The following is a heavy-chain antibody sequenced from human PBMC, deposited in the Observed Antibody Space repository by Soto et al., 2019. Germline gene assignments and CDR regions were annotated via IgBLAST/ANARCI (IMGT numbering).Heavy chain of an antibody. CDR3: ARDLSGYDPVPFDY. CDR2: ISSSSSYI. CDR1: GITFSSYS. D-gene: IGHD5-12*01. J-gene: IGHJ4*02. V-gene: IGHV3-21*01. Sequence: EVQLVESGGGLVKPGGSLRLSCAASGITFSSYSMNWVRQAPGKGLEWVSSISSSSSYIYYADSVKGRFTISRDNAKNSLYLQMNSLRAEDTAVYYCARDLSGYDPVPFDYWGQGTLVTVSS.